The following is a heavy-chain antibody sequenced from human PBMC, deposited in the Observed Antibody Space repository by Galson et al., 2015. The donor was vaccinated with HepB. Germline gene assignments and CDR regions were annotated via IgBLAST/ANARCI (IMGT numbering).Heavy chain of an antibody. CDR2: IIPILGIA. D-gene: IGHD1-1*01. CDR3: ARGYGNFFDY. V-gene: IGHV1-69*10. Sequence: SVKVSCKASGGTFSSYAISWVRQAPGQGLEWVGGIIPILGIANYAQKFQGRVTITADKSTSTAYMELSSLRSEDTAVYYCARGYGNFFDYWGQGTLVTVSS. J-gene: IGHJ4*02. CDR1: GGTFSSYA.